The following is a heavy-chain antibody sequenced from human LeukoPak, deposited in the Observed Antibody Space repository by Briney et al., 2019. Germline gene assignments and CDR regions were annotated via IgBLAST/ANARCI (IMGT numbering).Heavy chain of an antibody. J-gene: IGHJ4*02. CDR2: INWNGGST. V-gene: IGHV3-20*04. CDR1: GFTFDDYG. Sequence: GGSLRLSCAASGFTFDDYGMSWVRQAPGKGLEWVSGINWNGGSTGYADSVKGRFTISRDNAKNSPYLQMNSLRAEDTALYYCARETSVGRSGSYYFDYWGQGTLVTVSS. D-gene: IGHD3-10*01. CDR3: ARETSVGRSGSYYFDY.